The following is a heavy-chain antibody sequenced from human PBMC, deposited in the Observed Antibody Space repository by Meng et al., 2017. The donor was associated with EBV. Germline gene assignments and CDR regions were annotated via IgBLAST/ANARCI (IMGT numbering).Heavy chain of an antibody. J-gene: IGHJ4*02. V-gene: IGHV1-2*06. CDR3: ARVGIAVAGTGDY. CDR2: INPNSGGT. Sequence: QVPLVQSGAEVKKPGASVKVSCKASGYTFTGYYMHWVRQAPGQGLEWMGRINPNSGGTNYAQKFQGRVTMTRDTSISTAYMELSRLRSDDAAVYYCARVGIAVAGTGDYWGQGTLVTVSS. CDR1: GYTFTGYY. D-gene: IGHD6-19*01.